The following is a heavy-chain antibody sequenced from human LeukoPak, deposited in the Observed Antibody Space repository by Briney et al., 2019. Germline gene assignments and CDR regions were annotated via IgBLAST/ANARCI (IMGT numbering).Heavy chain of an antibody. CDR3: ARASLYCSSTSCYGYRMDV. V-gene: IGHV3-30-3*01. J-gene: IGHJ6*03. D-gene: IGHD2-2*01. CDR1: GFTLSSYA. Sequence: QPGGSLRLSCAAAGFTLSSYAMHWVRQAPGKGLEWVAVISYDGSKKYYADSVKGRFTISRDNSKNTLYLQMNSLRAEDTAVYYCARASLYCSSTSCYGYRMDVWGKGTTVTVSS. CDR2: ISYDGSKK.